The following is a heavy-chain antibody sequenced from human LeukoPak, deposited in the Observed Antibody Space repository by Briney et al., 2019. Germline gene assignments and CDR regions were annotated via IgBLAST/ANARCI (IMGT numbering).Heavy chain of an antibody. CDR3: ARGAYSSGWYEGGGYYFDY. CDR2: INTDTGNP. D-gene: IGHD6-19*01. V-gene: IGHV7-4-1*02. J-gene: IGHJ4*02. Sequence: ASVKVSCKAFGYSFTNYAMNWVRQAPGQGLEWMGWINTDTGNPTYAQGFTGRFVFSLDTSVSTAYLQISSLKAEDTAVYYCARGAYSSGWYEGGGYYFDYWGQGTLVTVSS. CDR1: GYSFTNYA.